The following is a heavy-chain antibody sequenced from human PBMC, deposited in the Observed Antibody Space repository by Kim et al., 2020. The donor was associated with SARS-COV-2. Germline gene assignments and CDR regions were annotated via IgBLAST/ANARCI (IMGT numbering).Heavy chain of an antibody. CDR2: INPNSEVT. CDR3: ARHTISAY. D-gene: IGHD3-3*01. CDR1: GYTFNDFD. Sequence: ASVKVSCKASGYTFNDFDIHWVRQAPGQGLEWMGRINPNSEVTKYAQKFQGRVTMTRDTSISTAYMELRNLRSDDTAVYFCARHTISAYWGQGTLDTVSS. J-gene: IGHJ4*02. V-gene: IGHV1-2*06.